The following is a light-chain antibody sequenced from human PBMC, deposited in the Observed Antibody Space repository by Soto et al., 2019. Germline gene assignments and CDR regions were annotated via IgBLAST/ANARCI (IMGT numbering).Light chain of an antibody. V-gene: IGKV3-20*01. J-gene: IGKJ4*01. Sequence: EIVLTQSPGTLSLSPGERATLSCRASQSVSSSYLAWYQQKPGQAPRLLIYGASSRATGIPDRFSGSGSGTDLTLTISRLETEDFAVYYCQQYGSSSLTFGGGTKVEIK. CDR3: QQYGSSSLT. CDR1: QSVSSSY. CDR2: GAS.